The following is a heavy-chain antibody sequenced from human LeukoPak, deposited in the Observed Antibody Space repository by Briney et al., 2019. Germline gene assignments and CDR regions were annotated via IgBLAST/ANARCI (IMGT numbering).Heavy chain of an antibody. CDR2: IFSGGNT. V-gene: IGHV3-53*01. Sequence: GGSLTLSCAASGFTVSSNYMNWVRQAPGKGLEWVSVIFSGGNTYYADSVKGRFTISRDNSKNTVYLQMNSLRAEDTAVYYCARGDWGYTYGYTIWGQGTLVTVSS. CDR1: GFTVSSNY. D-gene: IGHD5-18*01. CDR3: ARGDWGYTYGYTI. J-gene: IGHJ4*02.